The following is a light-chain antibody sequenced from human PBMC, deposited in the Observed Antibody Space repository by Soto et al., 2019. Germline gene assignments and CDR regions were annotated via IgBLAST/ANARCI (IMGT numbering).Light chain of an antibody. Sequence: DIQMTQSPSSLSASVGDRVTITCRASQGISTYLNWYQQKPGKAPKLLIYAASSLQSGVPSRFSGSGSETDFNLTISSLQPEHFATYSCQQSYSTTWTFGQGTKVEIK. CDR2: AAS. J-gene: IGKJ1*01. CDR1: QGISTY. V-gene: IGKV1-39*01. CDR3: QQSYSTTWT.